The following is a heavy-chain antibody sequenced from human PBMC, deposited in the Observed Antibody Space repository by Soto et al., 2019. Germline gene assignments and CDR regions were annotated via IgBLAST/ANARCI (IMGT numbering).Heavy chain of an antibody. CDR1: GFTFSSYG. D-gene: IGHD5-18*01. Sequence: QVQLVESGGGVVQPGRSLRLSCAASGFTFSSYGMHWVRQAPGKGLEWVAVIWYDGSNKYYADSVKGRFTISRDNSKNTLYLQMNSLRAEDTAVYYCARDRAIGAMARLGFDPWGQGTLVTVSS. CDR2: IWYDGSNK. CDR3: ARDRAIGAMARLGFDP. J-gene: IGHJ5*02. V-gene: IGHV3-33*01.